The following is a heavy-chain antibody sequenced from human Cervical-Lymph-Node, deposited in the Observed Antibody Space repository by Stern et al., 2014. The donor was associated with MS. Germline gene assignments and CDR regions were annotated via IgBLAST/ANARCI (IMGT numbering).Heavy chain of an antibody. D-gene: IGHD6-19*01. CDR2: IYYRSKWYN. CDR3: AREGSSVFDY. V-gene: IGHV6-1*01. Sequence: HVQLVQSGPGLLRPSQTLSVTCAISGDSVSTNSAAWNWIRQSPSRGLEWLGRIYYRSKWYNDYAASVNSRITITPDTSKNQFSLQLNSVTPEDTAVYYCAREGSSVFDYWGQGTPVTVSS. CDR1: GDSVSTNSAA. J-gene: IGHJ4*02.